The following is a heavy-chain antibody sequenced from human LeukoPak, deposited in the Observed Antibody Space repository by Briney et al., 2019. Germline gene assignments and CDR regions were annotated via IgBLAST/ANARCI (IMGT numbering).Heavy chain of an antibody. CDR1: GFTFSSYD. CDR2: IGTAGDT. J-gene: IGHJ4*02. CDR3: VRGPYCSGGSCYGHFDY. Sequence: GGSLRLSCSASGFTFSSYDMYWVRQSTGKGLEWVSAIGTAGDTYYPGSVKGRFTISRENAKNSLYLQMNSLRVGDTAVYYCVRGPYCSGGSCYGHFDYWGQGTLVTASS. V-gene: IGHV3-13*01. D-gene: IGHD2-15*01.